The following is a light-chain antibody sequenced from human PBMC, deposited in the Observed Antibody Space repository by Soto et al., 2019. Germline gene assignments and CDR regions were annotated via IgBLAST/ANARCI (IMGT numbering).Light chain of an antibody. CDR2: GAS. J-gene: IGKJ1*01. Sequence: IGMTQSAATLCVSPGDGGSLXCRASQSVDSNLGWYQQKLGQAPRVLIYGASTRAQGSPDRFSGSGSGTEFIPTISSLQSEDFAVYYGQEYNTWPWTFGQGTKVDIK. CDR1: QSVDSN. CDR3: QEYNTWPWT. V-gene: IGKV3-15*01.